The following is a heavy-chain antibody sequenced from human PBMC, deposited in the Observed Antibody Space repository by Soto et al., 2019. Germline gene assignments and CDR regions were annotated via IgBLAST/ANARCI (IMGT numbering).Heavy chain of an antibody. CDR2: ISYDGSNK. D-gene: IGHD1-7*01. V-gene: IGHV3-30-3*01. CDR3: AREELELLFGVDY. CDR1: GFTFSSYA. J-gene: IGHJ4*02. Sequence: VEFLRLSCAASGFTFSSYAMHWVRQAPGKGLEWVAVISYDGSNKYYADSVKGRFTISRDNSKNTLYLQMNSLRAEDTAVYYCAREELELLFGVDYLGQGALVAVSS.